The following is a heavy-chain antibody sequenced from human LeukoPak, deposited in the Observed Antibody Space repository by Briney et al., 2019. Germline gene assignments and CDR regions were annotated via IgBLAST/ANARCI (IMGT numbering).Heavy chain of an antibody. D-gene: IGHD3-10*01. V-gene: IGHV4-34*01. Sequence: SETLSLTYAVYGGSFSGYYWSWIRQPPGKGLEWIGEINHSGSTNYNPSLKSRVTISVDTSKNQFSLKLSSVTAADTAVYYCARGYPITMVRGVIPTYYYYMDVWGKGTTVTVSS. J-gene: IGHJ6*03. CDR1: GGSFSGYY. CDR3: ARGYPITMVRGVIPTYYYYMDV. CDR2: INHSGST.